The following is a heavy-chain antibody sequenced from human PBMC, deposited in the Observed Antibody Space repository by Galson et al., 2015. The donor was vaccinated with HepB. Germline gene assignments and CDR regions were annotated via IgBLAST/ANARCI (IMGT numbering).Heavy chain of an antibody. CDR1: GGSFSGYY. CDR3: ARWGLAVAGYDY. CDR2: INHSGST. Sequence: LSLTCAVYGGSFSGYYWSWIRQPPGKGLEWIGEINHSGSTNYNPSLKSRVTISVDTSKNQFSLKLSSVTAADTAVYYCARWGLAVAGYDYWGQGTLVTVSS. V-gene: IGHV4-34*01. D-gene: IGHD6-19*01. J-gene: IGHJ4*02.